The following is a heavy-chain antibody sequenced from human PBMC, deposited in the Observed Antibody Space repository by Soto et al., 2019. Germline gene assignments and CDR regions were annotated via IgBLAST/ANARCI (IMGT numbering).Heavy chain of an antibody. CDR1: GYSFTGYY. CDR2: INAHSGGT. V-gene: IGHV1-2*02. Sequence: ASVKVSCKASGYSFTGYYIHWLRQAPGQGLEWMGWINAHSGGTEYAQKFQGRVTLTRDTSIATAYLTLTSLTSDDTALYYCAKDLTRQLAYWLDPWGQGTQVTVSS. J-gene: IGHJ5*02. D-gene: IGHD6-6*01. CDR3: AKDLTRQLAYWLDP.